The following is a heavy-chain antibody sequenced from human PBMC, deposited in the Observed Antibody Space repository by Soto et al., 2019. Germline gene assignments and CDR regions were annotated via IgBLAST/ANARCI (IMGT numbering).Heavy chain of an antibody. Sequence: QVQLVQSGAEVKKPGSSVKVSCKASGGTFSSYAISWVRQAPGQGLGWMGGIIPIFGTANYAQKFQGRVTITADESTSTAYRELSSLRSEDTAVYYCARERVIVVVVAANRWFDPWGQGTLVPVSS. CDR3: ARERVIVVVVAANRWFDP. J-gene: IGHJ5*02. V-gene: IGHV1-69*01. CDR1: GGTFSSYA. CDR2: IIPIFGTA. D-gene: IGHD2-15*01.